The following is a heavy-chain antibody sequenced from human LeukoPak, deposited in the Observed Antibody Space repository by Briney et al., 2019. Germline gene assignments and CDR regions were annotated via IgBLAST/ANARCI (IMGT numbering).Heavy chain of an antibody. V-gene: IGHV1-18*01. CDR3: ARSDRGYCSGGSCPNWFDP. J-gene: IGHJ5*02. D-gene: IGHD2-15*01. Sequence: ASVKVSCKASGYTFTSYGISWVRQAPGQGLEWMGWISAYNGNTNYAQKLQGRVTMTTDTSTSTAYMELRSLRSDDTAVYYCARSDRGYCSGGSCPNWFDPWGQGTLVTVSS. CDR2: ISAYNGNT. CDR1: GYTFTSYG.